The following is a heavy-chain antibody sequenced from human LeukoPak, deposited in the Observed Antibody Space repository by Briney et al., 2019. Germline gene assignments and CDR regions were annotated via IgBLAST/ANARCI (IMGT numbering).Heavy chain of an antibody. V-gene: IGHV3-15*07. CDR1: GFTFSSYG. D-gene: IGHD7-27*01. Sequence: PGGSLRLSCAASGFTFSSYGMHWVRQAPGRGLEWVGLIKRKTDGGTTDYAAPVKGRSTISRDDSKNTLYLQMNSLKTEDTAVYYCTTGDWGSLEYWGQGTLVTVSS. CDR2: IKRKTDGGTT. J-gene: IGHJ4*02. CDR3: TTGDWGSLEY.